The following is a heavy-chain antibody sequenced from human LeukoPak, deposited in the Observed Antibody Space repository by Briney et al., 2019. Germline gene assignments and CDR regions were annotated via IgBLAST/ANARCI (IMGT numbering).Heavy chain of an antibody. V-gene: IGHV4-38-2*02. Sequence: PSETLSLTCTVSGYSISSGYYWGWIRQPPGKGLEWIGSIYHSGSTYYNPSLKSRVTISVDTSKNQFSLKLSSVTAADTAVYYCARVEVVPAAFDYWGQGTLVTVSS. D-gene: IGHD2-2*01. CDR3: ARVEVVPAAFDY. J-gene: IGHJ4*02. CDR1: GYSISSGYY. CDR2: IYHSGST.